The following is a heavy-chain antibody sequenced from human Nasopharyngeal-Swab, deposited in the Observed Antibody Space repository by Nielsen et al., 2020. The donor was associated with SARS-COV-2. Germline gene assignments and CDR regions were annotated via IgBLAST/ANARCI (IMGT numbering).Heavy chain of an antibody. CDR1: GFTFSSYS. J-gene: IGHJ3*02. D-gene: IGHD1-26*01. CDR2: ISSSSSYI. CDR3: ARVKWELLTVSFDI. V-gene: IGHV3-21*01. Sequence: GESLKISCAASGFTFSSYSMNWVRQAPGKGLEWVSSISSSSSYIYYADSVKGRFTISRDNAKNSLYLQMNSLRAEDTAVYYCARVKWELLTVSFDIWGQGTMVTASS.